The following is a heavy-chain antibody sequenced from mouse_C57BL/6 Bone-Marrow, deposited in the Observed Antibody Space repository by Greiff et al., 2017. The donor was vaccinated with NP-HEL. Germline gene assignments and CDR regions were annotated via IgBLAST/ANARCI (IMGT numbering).Heavy chain of an antibody. CDR2: IDPENGDT. J-gene: IGHJ2*01. D-gene: IGHD1-1*01. V-gene: IGHV14-4*01. Sequence: VQLQQSGAELVRPGASVKLSCTASGFNIKDDYMHWVKQRPEQGLEWIGWIDPENGDTEYASKFQGKATITADTSSTTAYLQLSSLTSEDTAVYYCRAYYYGSSYVWGQGTTLTVSS. CDR3: RAYYYGSSYV. CDR1: GFNIKDDY.